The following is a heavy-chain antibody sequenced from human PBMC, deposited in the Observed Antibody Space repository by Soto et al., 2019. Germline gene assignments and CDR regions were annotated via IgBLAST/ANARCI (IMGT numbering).Heavy chain of an antibody. CDR3: ARGRRAGQYGEYDY. CDR1: GGSISSSSYY. V-gene: IGHV4-39*01. J-gene: IGHJ4*02. Sequence: PSETLSLTCTVPGGSISSSSYYWGWIRQPPGKGLEWIGSIYYSGSTYYNPSLKSRVTISVDTSKNQFSLKLSCVTAADTAVYYCARGRRAGQYGEYDYWGQGTLVTVSS. D-gene: IGHD2-15*01. CDR2: IYYSGST.